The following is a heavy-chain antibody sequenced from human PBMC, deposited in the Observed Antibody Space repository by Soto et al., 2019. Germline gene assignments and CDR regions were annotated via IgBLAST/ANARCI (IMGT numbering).Heavy chain of an antibody. CDR3: AKDSIVATNTPSFDY. V-gene: IGHV3-9*01. D-gene: IGHD5-12*01. Sequence: GGSLRLSCAASGFTFDDYAMHWVRQAPGKGLEWVSGISWNSGSIGYADSVKGRFTISRDNAKNSLYLQMNSLRAEDTALYYCAKDSIVATNTPSFDYWGQGTLVTVSS. J-gene: IGHJ4*02. CDR1: GFTFDDYA. CDR2: ISWNSGSI.